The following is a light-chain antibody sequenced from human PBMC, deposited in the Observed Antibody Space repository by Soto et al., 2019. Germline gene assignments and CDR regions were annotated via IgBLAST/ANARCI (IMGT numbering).Light chain of an antibody. CDR1: SSDVGGYNY. CDR2: GVS. CDR3: CSYAGSDTMI. Sequence: QSVLTQPASVSGSPGQSITISCTGTSSDVGGYNYVSWYQQHPGKAPKLIIYGVSHRPSGVSNRFSGSKSGDTASLTISGLQAEDEADYYCCSYAGSDTMIFGGGTQLTVL. J-gene: IGLJ2*01. V-gene: IGLV2-14*01.